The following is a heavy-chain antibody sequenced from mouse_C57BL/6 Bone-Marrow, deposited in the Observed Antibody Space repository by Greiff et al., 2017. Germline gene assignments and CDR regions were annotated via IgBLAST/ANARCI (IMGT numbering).Heavy chain of an antibody. CDR3: TPPHYGSSLWFAY. V-gene: IGHV14-4*01. CDR2: IDPENGDT. J-gene: IGHJ3*01. CDR1: GFNIKDDY. D-gene: IGHD1-1*01. Sequence: VQLQQSGAELVRPGASVKLSCTASGFNIKDDYMHWVKQRPEQGLEWIGWIDPENGDTEYASKFQGKATITADTSSNTAYLQLSSLTSEDTAVYYGTPPHYGSSLWFAYWGQGTLVTVSA.